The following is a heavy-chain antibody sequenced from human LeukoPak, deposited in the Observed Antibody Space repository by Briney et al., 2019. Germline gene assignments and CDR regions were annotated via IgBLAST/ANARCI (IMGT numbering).Heavy chain of an antibody. D-gene: IGHD1-14*01. CDR1: GGSISSGSYY. V-gene: IGHV4-61*02. J-gene: IGHJ4*02. CDR2: IYTSGST. Sequence: SQTLSLTCTVSGGSISSGSYYWSWIRQPAGKGLEWIGRIYTSGSTNYNPSLKGRVTISVDTSKNQFSLKLSSVTAADTAVYYCARETARGDYWGQGTLVTVSS. CDR3: ARETARGDY.